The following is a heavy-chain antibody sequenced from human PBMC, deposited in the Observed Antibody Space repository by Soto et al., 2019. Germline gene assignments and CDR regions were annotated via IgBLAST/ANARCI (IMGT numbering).Heavy chain of an antibody. Sequence: SETLSLTCTVSGGSISSSIYYWGWIRQPPGKGLEWIGSIYYSGSTYYNPSLKSRVTISVDTSKNQFSLKLSSVTAADTAVYYCARLGYDYGDYAFAFDIWGQGTMVTVSS. CDR2: IYYSGST. V-gene: IGHV4-39*01. CDR1: GGSISSSIYY. D-gene: IGHD4-17*01. CDR3: ARLGYDYGDYAFAFDI. J-gene: IGHJ3*02.